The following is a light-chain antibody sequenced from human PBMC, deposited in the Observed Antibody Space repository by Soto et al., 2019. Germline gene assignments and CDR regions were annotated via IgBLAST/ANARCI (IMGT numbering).Light chain of an antibody. CDR2: GAS. J-gene: IGKJ3*01. Sequence: EIVMTQSPGTLSLSPGERATLSCRASQSVSSSYLAWYQQTPGQAPRLLIYGASSRATGLPDRFSGSCSGTYFTLTSSRLEPEDVAVYYCQQYGSSLFTFGPGTKVEIK. CDR1: QSVSSSY. CDR3: QQYGSSLFT. V-gene: IGKV3-20*01.